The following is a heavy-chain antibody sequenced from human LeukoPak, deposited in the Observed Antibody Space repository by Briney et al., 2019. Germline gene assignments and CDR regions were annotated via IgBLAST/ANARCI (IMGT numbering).Heavy chain of an antibody. J-gene: IGHJ4*02. CDR3: ATTPQDREQWPMPFDY. Sequence: ASVKVSCKVSGYTLTELSMHWVRQAPGKGLEWMGGFDPEDGETIYAQKFQGRVTMTEDTSTDTAYMELSSLRSEDTAVYYCATTPQDREQWPMPFDYWGQGTLVTVSS. D-gene: IGHD6-19*01. CDR2: FDPEDGET. CDR1: GYTLTELS. V-gene: IGHV1-24*01.